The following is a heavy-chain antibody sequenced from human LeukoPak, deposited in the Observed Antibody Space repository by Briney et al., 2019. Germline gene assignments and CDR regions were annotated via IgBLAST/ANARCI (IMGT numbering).Heavy chain of an antibody. Sequence: PGGSLRLSCAASGFTFSSYAMHWVRQAPGKGLEGVAVISYDGSNKYYADSVKGRFTISRDNSKNTLYLQMNSLRAEDTAVYYCARELGYYDSSGYQSARAFDIWGQGTMVTVSS. CDR2: ISYDGSNK. CDR1: GFTFSSYA. J-gene: IGHJ3*02. V-gene: IGHV3-30-3*01. CDR3: ARELGYYDSSGYQSARAFDI. D-gene: IGHD3-22*01.